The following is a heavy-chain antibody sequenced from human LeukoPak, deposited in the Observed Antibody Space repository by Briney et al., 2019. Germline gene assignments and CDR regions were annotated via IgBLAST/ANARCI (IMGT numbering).Heavy chain of an antibody. Sequence: PSETLSLTCAVYGGTFSGYYWSWIRQPPGKGLEWIGEINHSGSSNYNPSRKSRDTISVDTSKNQFSLKLSSVTAADTAVYYCARVYSSGWPNYYYYGMDVRGQGTTVTVSS. D-gene: IGHD6-19*01. CDR1: GGTFSGYY. V-gene: IGHV4-34*01. J-gene: IGHJ6*02. CDR2: INHSGSS. CDR3: ARVYSSGWPNYYYYGMDV.